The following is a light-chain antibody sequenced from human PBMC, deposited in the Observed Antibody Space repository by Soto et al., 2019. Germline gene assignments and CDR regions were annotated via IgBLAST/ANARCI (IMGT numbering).Light chain of an antibody. CDR3: QSYESSSLSGFV. J-gene: IGLJ1*01. CDR1: SSDVGAFNY. V-gene: IGLV2-14*03. Sequence: QSALTQPASVSGSPGQSITISCTGTSSDVGAFNYVSWYQQHPGKAPRLMIYDVSLRPSGVSARFSGSKSGNTASLTISGVQAEDEANYYCQSYESSSLSGFVFGSGTKVTVL. CDR2: DVS.